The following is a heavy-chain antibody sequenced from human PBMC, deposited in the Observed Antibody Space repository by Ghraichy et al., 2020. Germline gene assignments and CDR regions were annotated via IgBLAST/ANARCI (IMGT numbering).Heavy chain of an antibody. CDR3: ASRTRITIFGVVIMKENWFDP. D-gene: IGHD3-3*01. J-gene: IGHJ5*02. V-gene: IGHV4-39*01. Sequence: SQTLSLTCTVSGGSISSRSYYWGWIRQPPGKGLEWIGSIYYSGSTYYNPSLKSRVTISVDTSKNPFSLKLSSVTAADTAVYYCASRTRITIFGVVIMKENWFDPWGQGTLVTVSS. CDR2: IYYSGST. CDR1: GGSISSRSYY.